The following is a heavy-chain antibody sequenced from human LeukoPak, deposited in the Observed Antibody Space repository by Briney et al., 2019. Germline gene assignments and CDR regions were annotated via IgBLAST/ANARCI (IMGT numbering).Heavy chain of an antibody. CDR2: IYSGGNT. J-gene: IGHJ4*02. Sequence: QPGGSLRLSCAASGFTVSSNYMNWVRQAPGKGLEWVSVIYSGGNTYYADSVKGRFTISRDNSKNTVYLQMNSLRAEDTAVYYCARDGWVYGDYASDYWGQGTLVTVSS. V-gene: IGHV3-53*01. CDR1: GFTVSSNY. D-gene: IGHD4-17*01. CDR3: ARDGWVYGDYASDY.